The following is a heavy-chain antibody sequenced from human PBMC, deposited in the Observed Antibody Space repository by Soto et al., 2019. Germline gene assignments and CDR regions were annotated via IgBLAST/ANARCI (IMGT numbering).Heavy chain of an antibody. V-gene: IGHV1-8*01. D-gene: IGHD6-25*01. CDR2: MNPNNGKT. CDR1: GYTFTTYD. CDR3: ARRKERSRPIYFDY. J-gene: IGHJ4*02. Sequence: QVQLVQSGAEVKKPGASVKISCKASGYTFTTYDINWVRQATGQGLEWMGWMNPNNGKTGYAQKFQGRVTMTMNTSIRTVYLELSSVRSEDTAVYYWARRKERSRPIYFDYWGQGTLVTVSS.